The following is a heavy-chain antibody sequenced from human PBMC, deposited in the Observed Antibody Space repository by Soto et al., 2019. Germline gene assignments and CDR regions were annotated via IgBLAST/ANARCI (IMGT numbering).Heavy chain of an antibody. J-gene: IGHJ6*02. D-gene: IGHD3-9*01. Sequence: ASGYTFTSYGISWVRQAPGQGLEWMGWISAYNGNTNYAQNLQGRVTMTTDTSTSTAYMELRSLRSDDTAVYYCARAGDILTGYHYYYGMDVWGQGTTVTVSS. CDR3: ARAGDILTGYHYYYGMDV. V-gene: IGHV1-18*04. CDR1: GYTFTSYG. CDR2: ISAYNGNT.